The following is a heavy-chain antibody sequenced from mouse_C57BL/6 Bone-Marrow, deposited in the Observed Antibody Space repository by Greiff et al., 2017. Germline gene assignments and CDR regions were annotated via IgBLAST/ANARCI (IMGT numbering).Heavy chain of an antibody. V-gene: IGHV14-4*01. J-gene: IGHJ3*01. CDR3: TRIAY. CDR2: IDPENGDT. Sequence: EVKLLESGAELVRPGASVKLSCTASGFNIKDDYMAWVKQRPEQGLEWIGWIDPENGDTEYASKFQGKATITVDTSSNTAYLQLSSLTSEDTAVYYCTRIAYWGQGTLVTVSA. CDR1: GFNIKDDY.